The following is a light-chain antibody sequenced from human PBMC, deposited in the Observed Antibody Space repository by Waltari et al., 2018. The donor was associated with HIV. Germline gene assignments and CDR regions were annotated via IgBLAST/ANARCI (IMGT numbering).Light chain of an antibody. CDR3: QQRSDSPPST. V-gene: IGKV3-11*01. Sequence: TLSLSPGETATLSCRASQSVGSYLAWYQQKPGRAPRLLIYDAINRATGIPARFSGSGSGTDFTLTISSLEPEDFAVYYCQQRSDSPPSTFGGGTKVEI. CDR1: QSVGSY. CDR2: DAI. J-gene: IGKJ4*01.